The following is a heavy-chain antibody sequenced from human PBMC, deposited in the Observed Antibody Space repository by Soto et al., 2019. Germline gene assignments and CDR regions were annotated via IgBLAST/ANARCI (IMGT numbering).Heavy chain of an antibody. CDR1: GDTFTDYY. V-gene: IGHV1-46*01. J-gene: IGHJ4*02. CDR3: ARGGHVVVVTAALDY. Sequence: QVQLMQSGAEVKKPGASVKVSCKASGDTFTDYYIHWVRQAPGQGLEWMGTVNPSGGHTTYAQHFLGRGTMTRDTSTSTLYMELTSLTPDDTAIYYCARGGHVVVVTAALDYWGQGTLVTVSS. D-gene: IGHD2-21*02. CDR2: VNPSGGHT.